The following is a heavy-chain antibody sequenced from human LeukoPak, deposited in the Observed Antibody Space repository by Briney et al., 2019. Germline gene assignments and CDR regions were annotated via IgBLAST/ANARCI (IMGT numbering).Heavy chain of an antibody. D-gene: IGHD2-2*01. J-gene: IGHJ5*02. V-gene: IGHV1-18*04. CDR2: ISAYNSNT. Sequence: ASVKVSCKASGYTFTGYYMHWVRQAPGQGLEWMGWISAYNSNTNYTQKLQGRVTMTTDTSTSTAYMELWSLRSDDTAVYYCARDLGYCSSTSRYRNWFDPWGQGTLVTVSS. CDR1: GYTFTGYY. CDR3: ARDLGYCSSTSRYRNWFDP.